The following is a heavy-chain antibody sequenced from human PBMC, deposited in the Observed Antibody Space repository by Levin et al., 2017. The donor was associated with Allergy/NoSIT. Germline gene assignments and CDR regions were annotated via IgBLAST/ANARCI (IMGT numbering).Heavy chain of an antibody. CDR3: ARDRWNYGWYFDL. J-gene: IGHJ2*01. D-gene: IGHD1-7*01. CDR1: GGSIRSDDYY. V-gene: IGHV4-31*03. CDR2: IYYSGST. Sequence: SQTLSLPCTVSGGSIRSDDYYWSWIRHHPGKGLEWIGYIYYSGSTYYNPSLKSRVTLSADTSKNQFSLKLSSVTAADTAVYYCARDRWNYGWYFDLWGRGTLVTVSS.